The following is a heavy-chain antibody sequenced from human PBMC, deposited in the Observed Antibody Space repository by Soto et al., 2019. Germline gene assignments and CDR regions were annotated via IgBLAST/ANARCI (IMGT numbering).Heavy chain of an antibody. CDR1: RGAFSSYA. CDR3: ASLVRGYSYGP. CDR2: IIPIFGTA. Sequence: SVELSCKAPRGAFSSYALSWARQAPGQGLEWMGGIIPIFGTANYAQKFQGRVTITADESTSTAYMELSSLRSEDTAVYYCASLVRGYSYGPWGQGTLVTVSS. J-gene: IGHJ5*02. V-gene: IGHV1-69*01. D-gene: IGHD5-18*01.